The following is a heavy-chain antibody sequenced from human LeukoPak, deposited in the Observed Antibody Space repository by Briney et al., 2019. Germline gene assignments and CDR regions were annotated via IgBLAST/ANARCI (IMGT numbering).Heavy chain of an antibody. Sequence: GGSLRLSCAASGFTFSSYGVHWVRQAPGKGLEWVAVISYDGSNKYYADSVKGRSTISRDNSKNTLYLQMNSLRAEDTAVYYCAKDPRYDILTGYVDYWGQGTLVTVSS. D-gene: IGHD3-9*01. CDR2: ISYDGSNK. V-gene: IGHV3-30*18. CDR1: GFTFSSYG. CDR3: AKDPRYDILTGYVDY. J-gene: IGHJ4*02.